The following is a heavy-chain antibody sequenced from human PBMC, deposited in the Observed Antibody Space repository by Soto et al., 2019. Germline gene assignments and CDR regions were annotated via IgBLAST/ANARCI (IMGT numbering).Heavy chain of an antibody. D-gene: IGHD2-15*01. J-gene: IGHJ4*01. V-gene: IGHV4-59*01. Sequence: KAAETLSLTCTVSGGSMRNVYWSWIRQPPGKRLEWIGFIFHSGNAKYNPSLKSRVTISIDTSKRQFSLSLDSVTAADSAVYCCARAHAPTLPFDYWGLGTLVTVSS. CDR3: ARAHAPTLPFDY. CDR1: GGSMRNVY. CDR2: IFHSGNA.